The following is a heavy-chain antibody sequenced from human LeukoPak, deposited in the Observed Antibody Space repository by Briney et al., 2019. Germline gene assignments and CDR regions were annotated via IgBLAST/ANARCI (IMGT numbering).Heavy chain of an antibody. CDR3: AREYYDSSGYVVVGWFDP. D-gene: IGHD3-22*01. Sequence: SETLSLTCTVSGGSISGYHWSWFRQPPGKGLEWIGEINHSGSTNYNPSLKSRVTISVDTSKNQFSLKLSSVTAADTAVYYCAREYYDSSGYVVVGWFDPWGQGTLVTVSS. CDR2: INHSGST. CDR1: GGSISGYH. J-gene: IGHJ5*02. V-gene: IGHV4-34*01.